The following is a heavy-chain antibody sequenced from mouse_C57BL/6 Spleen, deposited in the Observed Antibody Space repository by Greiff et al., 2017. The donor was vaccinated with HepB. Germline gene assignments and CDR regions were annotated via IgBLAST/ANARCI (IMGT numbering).Heavy chain of an antibody. J-gene: IGHJ1*03. Sequence: VQLQQSGAELVKPGASVKISCKASGYAFSSYWMNWVKQRPGKGLEWIGQIYPGDGDTNYNGKFKGKATLTADKSSSTAYMQLSSLTSEDSAVYFCALTTVVATRYFDVWGTGTTVTVSS. V-gene: IGHV1-80*01. CDR3: ALTTVVATRYFDV. CDR2: IYPGDGDT. CDR1: GYAFSSYW. D-gene: IGHD1-1*01.